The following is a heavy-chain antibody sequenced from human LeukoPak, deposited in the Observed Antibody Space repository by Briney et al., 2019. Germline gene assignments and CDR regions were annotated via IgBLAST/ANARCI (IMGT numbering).Heavy chain of an antibody. Sequence: GGSLRLSCAASGFTVSSNYMSWVRQAPGKGLEWVSSISSSSSYIYYADSVKGRFTISRDNAKDSLYLQMNSLRAEDTAVYYCAKSAFDIWGQGTMVTVSS. CDR3: AKSAFDI. J-gene: IGHJ3*02. CDR1: GFTVSSNY. CDR2: ISSSSSYI. V-gene: IGHV3-21*01.